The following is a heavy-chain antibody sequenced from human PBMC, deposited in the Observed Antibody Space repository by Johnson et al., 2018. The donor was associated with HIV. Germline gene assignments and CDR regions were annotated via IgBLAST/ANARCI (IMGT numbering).Heavy chain of an antibody. CDR2: IWYDGSNK. CDR1: GFTFTYFG. CDR3: AKEKGRGSWYRSSAFDI. D-gene: IGHD6-13*01. J-gene: IGHJ3*02. Sequence: LVESGGGVVQPGRSLRLSCAASGFTFTYFGMHWVRQAPGKGLEWVAVIWYDGSNKYYADSVKGRFTISRDNSKNTLYLQMNSLRAEDTAVYYCAKEKGRGSWYRSSAFDIWGQGTMVTVSS. V-gene: IGHV3-33*06.